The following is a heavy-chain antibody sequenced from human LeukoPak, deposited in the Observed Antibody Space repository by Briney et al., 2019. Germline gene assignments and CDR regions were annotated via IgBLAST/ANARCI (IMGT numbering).Heavy chain of an antibody. CDR2: SSAYNGNT. D-gene: IGHD3-22*01. CDR3: ASNLPYYYDSSGPITNAFDI. Sequence: ASVKVSCKASGYTFTSYGISWVRQAPGQGREWMGWSSAYNGNTNYAQKLQGRVTMTTDTSTSTAYMELRSLRSDDTAVYYCASNLPYYYDSSGPITNAFDIWGQGTMVTVSS. CDR1: GYTFTSYG. J-gene: IGHJ3*02. V-gene: IGHV1-18*01.